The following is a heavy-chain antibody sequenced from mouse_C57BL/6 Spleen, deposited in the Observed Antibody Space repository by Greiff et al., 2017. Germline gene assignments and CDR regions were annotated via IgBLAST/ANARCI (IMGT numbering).Heavy chain of an antibody. J-gene: IGHJ2*01. CDR2: INYDGSST. V-gene: IGHV5-16*01. CDR3: ARTSNWDTIDY. Sequence: EVMLVESEGGLVQPGSSMKLSCTASGFTFSDYYMAWVRQVPEKGLEWVANINYDGSSTYYLDSLKSRFIISRDNAKNILYLQMSSLKSEVTATYYCARTSNWDTIDYWGQGTTLTVSS. D-gene: IGHD4-1*01. CDR1: GFTFSDYY.